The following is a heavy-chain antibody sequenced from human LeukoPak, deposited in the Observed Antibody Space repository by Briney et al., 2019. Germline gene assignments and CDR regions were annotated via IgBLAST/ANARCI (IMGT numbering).Heavy chain of an antibody. CDR2: ISSSSSYI. Sequence: GGSLRLSCAASGFTFSSYSINWVRQAPGKGLEWVSSISSSSSYIYYADSVKGRFTISRDNAKNSLYLQMNSLRAEDTAVYYCARLGTYCSSTSCYNHDAFDIWGQGTMVTVSS. CDR3: ARLGTYCSSTSCYNHDAFDI. CDR1: GFTFSSYS. D-gene: IGHD2-2*02. V-gene: IGHV3-21*01. J-gene: IGHJ3*02.